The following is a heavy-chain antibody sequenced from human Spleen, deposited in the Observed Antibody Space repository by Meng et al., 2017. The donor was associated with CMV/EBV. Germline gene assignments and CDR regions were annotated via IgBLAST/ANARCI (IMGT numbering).Heavy chain of an antibody. CDR3: ARQEIAEYSSSAGSFDY. D-gene: IGHD6-6*01. Sequence: GESLKISCKGSGYSFTSYWIGWVRQMPGKGLEWMGIIYPGDSDTRYSPSFQGQVTISADKSISTAYLQWSSLKASDTAMYYCARQEIAEYSSSAGSFDYWGQGTLVTVSS. CDR1: GYSFTSYW. CDR2: IYPGDSDT. V-gene: IGHV5-51*01. J-gene: IGHJ4*02.